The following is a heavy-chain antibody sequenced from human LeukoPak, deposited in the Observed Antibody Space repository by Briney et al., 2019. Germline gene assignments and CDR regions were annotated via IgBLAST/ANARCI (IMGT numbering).Heavy chain of an antibody. CDR1: GFTFDDYA. CDR3: AKALVITEGAFDI. Sequence: GRSLRLSCAASGFTFDDYAMHWVRQAPGKGLEWFSGISWNSGGIGYADSVKGRFTISRDNAKNSLYLQMNSLRAEDTALYYCAKALVITEGAFDIWGQGTMVTVSS. J-gene: IGHJ3*02. D-gene: IGHD3-22*01. CDR2: ISWNSGGI. V-gene: IGHV3-9*01.